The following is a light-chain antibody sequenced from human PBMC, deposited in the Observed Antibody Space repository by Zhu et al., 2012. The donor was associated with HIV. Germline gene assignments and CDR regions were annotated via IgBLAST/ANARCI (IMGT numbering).Light chain of an antibody. J-gene: IGKJ4*01. CDR3: QQRINWPLT. V-gene: IGKV3-11*01. CDR2: DAS. Sequence: TVLTQSPATLSLSPGERATLSCRASQSVSSYLAWYQQKPGQAPRLLIYDASKRATGIPDFTLTISSLEPEDFALYYCQQRINWPLTFGGGTKVEIK. CDR1: QSVSSY.